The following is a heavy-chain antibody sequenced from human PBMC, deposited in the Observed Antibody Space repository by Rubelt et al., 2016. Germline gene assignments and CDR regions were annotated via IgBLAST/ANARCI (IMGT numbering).Heavy chain of an antibody. CDR1: GFTFDDYA. V-gene: IGHV3-69-1*01. CDR2: ISSSSYI. Sequence: EVQLVESGGGLVQPGGSLRLSCAASGFTFDDYAMHWVRQAPGQGLEWVSSISSSSYIYYADSVKGRFTISRDNAKTSLYLQMNSLRAEDTAVYYCARDQGAYYWGQGTLVTVSS. CDR3: ARDQGAYY. J-gene: IGHJ4*02.